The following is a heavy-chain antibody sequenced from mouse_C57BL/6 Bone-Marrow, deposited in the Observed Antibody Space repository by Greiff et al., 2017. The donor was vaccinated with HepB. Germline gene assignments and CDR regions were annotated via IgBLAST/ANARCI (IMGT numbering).Heavy chain of an antibody. J-gene: IGHJ1*03. D-gene: IGHD1-1*01. V-gene: IGHV2-9-1*01. Sequence: VQRVESGPGLVAPSQSLSITCTVSGFSLTSYAISWVRQPPGKGLEWLGVIWTGGGTNYNSALKSRLSISKDNSKSQVFLKMNSLQTDDTARYYEARNFYYGSSYGFDVGGTGTTVTVSS. CDR1: GFSLTSYA. CDR3: ARNFYYGSSYGFDV. CDR2: IWTGGGT.